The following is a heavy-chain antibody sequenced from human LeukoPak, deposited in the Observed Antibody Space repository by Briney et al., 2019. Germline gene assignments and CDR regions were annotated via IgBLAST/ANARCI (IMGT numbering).Heavy chain of an antibody. CDR2: ISGSGGST. J-gene: IGHJ6*03. CDR1: GFTFSSYS. CDR3: ARAKTAYNWNDGSYYYYYYMDV. V-gene: IGHV3-21*01. Sequence: GGSLRLSCAASGFTFSSYSMNWVRQAPGKGLEWVSAISGSGGSTYYADSVKGRFTISRDNAKNSLYLQMNSLRAEDTAVYYCARAKTAYNWNDGSYYYYYYMDVWGKGTTVTISS. D-gene: IGHD1-1*01.